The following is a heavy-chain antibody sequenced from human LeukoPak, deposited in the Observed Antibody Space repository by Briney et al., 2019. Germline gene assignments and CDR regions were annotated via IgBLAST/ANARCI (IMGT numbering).Heavy chain of an antibody. D-gene: IGHD3/OR15-3a*01. Sequence: SVKVSCKASGGTFSSYAISWVRQAPGQGLEWMGGIIPIFGTANYAQKFQGRVTITADESTSTAYMELSSLRSEDTAVYYCARDGVGLWTSLKLYYYYYHMDVWGKGTTVTVSS. CDR2: IIPIFGTA. J-gene: IGHJ6*03. CDR1: GGTFSSYA. V-gene: IGHV1-69*13. CDR3: ARDGVGLWTSLKLYYYYYHMDV.